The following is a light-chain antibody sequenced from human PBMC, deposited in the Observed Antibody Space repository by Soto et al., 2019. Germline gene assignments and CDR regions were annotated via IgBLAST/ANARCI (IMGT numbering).Light chain of an antibody. J-gene: IGKJ4*01. CDR1: QSLLHSNGYSY. CDR2: LGS. V-gene: IGKV2-28*01. Sequence: SDITQSLLTLPVIPGEPASIPCRPIQSLLHSNGYSYLDWYLQKPGQSPQLLIDLGSNRASGVPDRFSGSGSGTDFTLKISRVEAEDVGVYYCMQDLQSPLTFGRGTKVDIK. CDR3: MQDLQSPLT.